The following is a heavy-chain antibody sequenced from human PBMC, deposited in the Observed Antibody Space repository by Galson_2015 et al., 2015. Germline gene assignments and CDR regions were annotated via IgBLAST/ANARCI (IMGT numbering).Heavy chain of an antibody. V-gene: IGHV4-59*01. Sequence: ETLSLTCSVSGGSISSYYWSWIRQPPGKGLEWIGSIYYSGSTNYNPSLKSRVTISIDTSKKQFSLKLNSVTAADTAVYYCASQPLWFGESYAFDFWGQGTMVTVSS. J-gene: IGHJ3*01. CDR3: ASQPLWFGESYAFDF. CDR2: IYYSGST. CDR1: GGSISSYY. D-gene: IGHD3-10*01.